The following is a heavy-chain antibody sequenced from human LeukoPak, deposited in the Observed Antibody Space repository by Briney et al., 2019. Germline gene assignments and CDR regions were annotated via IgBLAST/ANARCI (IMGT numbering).Heavy chain of an antibody. Sequence: SVKVSCKASGGTFSSYAISWVRQAPGQGLEWMGGIIPIFGTANYAQKFQGRVTITADESTSTAYMELSSLRSEDTAVYYCARDSAAGYCSSTSCRDYYYYGMDVWGQGTTVTVSS. J-gene: IGHJ6*02. D-gene: IGHD2-2*01. CDR2: IIPIFGTA. V-gene: IGHV1-69*01. CDR3: ARDSAAGYCSSTSCRDYYYYGMDV. CDR1: GGTFSSYA.